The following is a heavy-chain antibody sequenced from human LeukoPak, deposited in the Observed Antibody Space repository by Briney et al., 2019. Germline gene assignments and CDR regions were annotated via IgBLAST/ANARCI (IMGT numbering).Heavy chain of an antibody. CDR1: GYTLTSYE. CDR3: TRGGSSSGYDY. D-gene: IGHD3-22*01. CDR2: MNPNSGNT. J-gene: IGHJ4*02. Sequence: ASVKVSCKASGYTLTSYEINWVRQATGQGLEWMGWMNPNSGNTGYAQKFQGKVTITRNTSISTAYMELSSLRSEDTAVYYCTRGGSSSGYDYWGQGTLVTVSS. V-gene: IGHV1-8*03.